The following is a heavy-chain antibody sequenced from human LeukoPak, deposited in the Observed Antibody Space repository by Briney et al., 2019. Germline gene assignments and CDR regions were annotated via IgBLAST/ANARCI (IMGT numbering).Heavy chain of an antibody. J-gene: IGHJ4*02. V-gene: IGHV3-30*02. D-gene: IGHD6-13*01. Sequence: GGSLRLSCAASGFTFSNYGMHWVRQAPGKGLEWVAFIRYDGSNKYYADSVKGRFTISRDNSKNTLYLQMNSLRAEDTAVYYCAKDQYSSSWFFDYWGQGTLVTVSS. CDR3: AKDQYSSSWFFDY. CDR1: GFTFSNYG. CDR2: IRYDGSNK.